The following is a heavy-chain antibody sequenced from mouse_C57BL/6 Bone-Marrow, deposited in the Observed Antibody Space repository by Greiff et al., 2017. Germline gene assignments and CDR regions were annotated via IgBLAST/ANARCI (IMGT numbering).Heavy chain of an antibody. Sequence: VKLVESGPGLVAPSPSLSITCTVSGFSLTSYGVDWVRQPPGKGLEWLGVIWGGGSTNYYSALMSRLSISKDNSKSKVSLKMNSLQTDDTAMYYCAKQSGDPNGYFDVWGTGTAITVSA. J-gene: IGHJ1*03. D-gene: IGHD2-13*01. CDR2: IWGGGST. CDR1: GFSLTSYG. CDR3: AKQSGDPNGYFDV. V-gene: IGHV2-9*01.